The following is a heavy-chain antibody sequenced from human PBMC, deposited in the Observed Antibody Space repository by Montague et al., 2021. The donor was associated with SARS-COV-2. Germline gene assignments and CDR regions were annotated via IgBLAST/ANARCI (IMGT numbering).Heavy chain of an antibody. Sequence: TLSLTCSVPGGSINTGGYYWNWIRQSAGQGLEWIGRIYSSGSTNSRPSLKSRVTISLDTSKNQFSLWLSSVAAADTAVYYCARDPGYTSFTHWYFDLWGPGTLVTVSS. D-gene: IGHD5-18*01. V-gene: IGHV4-61*02. CDR2: IYSSGST. CDR1: GGSINTGGYY. CDR3: ARDPGYTSFTHWYFDL. J-gene: IGHJ2*01.